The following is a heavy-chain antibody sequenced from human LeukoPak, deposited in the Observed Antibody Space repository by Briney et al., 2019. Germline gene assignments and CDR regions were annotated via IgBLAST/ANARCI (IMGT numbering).Heavy chain of an antibody. Sequence: GGSLRLSCAASGFTFSSYWMSWVRQAPGKGLEWVANIKQDGSEKYYVDSVKGRFTISRDNAKNSLYLQMNSLRAEDTAVYYCARDSGYSGYEWSSWFDPWGQGTLVTVSS. CDR3: ARDSGYSGYEWSSWFDP. V-gene: IGHV3-7*01. J-gene: IGHJ5*02. CDR2: IKQDGSEK. D-gene: IGHD5-12*01. CDR1: GFTFSSYW.